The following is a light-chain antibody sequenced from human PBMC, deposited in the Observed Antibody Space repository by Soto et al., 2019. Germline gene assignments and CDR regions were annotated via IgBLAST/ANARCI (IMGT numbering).Light chain of an antibody. V-gene: IGLV2-14*03. CDR2: DVS. CDR1: SSDVGGYNY. Sequence: QSALTQPASVSGSPGQSIAISCTGTSSDVGGYNYVSWYQQHPGKAPKLMIYDVSNRPSGVSNRFSGSKSGNTAYLTISGLQDENEADYYCSSYTSSSTYVFGTGTKLTVL. CDR3: SSYTSSSTYV. J-gene: IGLJ1*01.